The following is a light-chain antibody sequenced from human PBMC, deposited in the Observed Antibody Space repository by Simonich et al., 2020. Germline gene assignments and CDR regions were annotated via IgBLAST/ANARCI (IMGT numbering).Light chain of an antibody. J-gene: IGLJ2*01. CDR2: EVS. V-gene: IGLV2-8*01. CDR3: SSYAGSNNLV. CDR1: SSDVGGYNY. Sequence: QSALTQPPSASGSPGQSVTISCTGTSSDVGGYNYVSWYQQPPGKAPQLMIYEVSKRPSGVPDRFSGSKSGNTASLTVSGLQAEDEADYYCSSYAGSNNLVFGGGTKLTVL.